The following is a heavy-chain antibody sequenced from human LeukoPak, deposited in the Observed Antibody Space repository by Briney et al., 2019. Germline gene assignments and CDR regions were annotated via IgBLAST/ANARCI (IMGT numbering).Heavy chain of an antibody. V-gene: IGHV5-51*01. CDR1: GYSFTSYW. D-gene: IGHD6-6*01. CDR3: ARLASSSSRSVDY. J-gene: IGHJ4*02. Sequence: GESLKISCKGSGYSFTSYWIGWVRQMPGKGLEWMGIIWPGDSDTRYSPSFQGQVTISADKSISTAYLQWSSLRASDSAMFYCARLASSSSRSVDYWGQGTLVTVSS. CDR2: IWPGDSDT.